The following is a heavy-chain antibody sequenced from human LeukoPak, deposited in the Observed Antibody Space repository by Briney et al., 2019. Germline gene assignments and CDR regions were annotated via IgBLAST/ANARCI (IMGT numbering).Heavy chain of an antibody. CDR2: IYYRGNT. CDR1: GGSIRNDEYY. D-gene: IGHD3-3*01. CDR3: ARFWSGYPQNWLDP. J-gene: IGHJ5*02. V-gene: IGHV4-30-4*01. Sequence: PSETLSLTCTVSGGSIRNDEYYWSWIRQSPGKGLEWMGYIYYRGNTYYFPSLRSRLTISVDTSKSQFSLKLSSVTAADTAVYFCARFWSGYPQNWLDPWGQGTLVTVSS.